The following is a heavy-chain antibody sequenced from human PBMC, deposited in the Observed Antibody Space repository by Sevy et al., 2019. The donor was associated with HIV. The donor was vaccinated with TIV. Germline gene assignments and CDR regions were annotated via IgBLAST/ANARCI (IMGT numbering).Heavy chain of an antibody. CDR1: GFTVSGNY. CDR2: IDSGGST. D-gene: IGHD3-22*01. CDR3: ARDRYYDASGYYYYYYGMDV. J-gene: IGHJ6*02. Sequence: GGSLRLSREASGFTVSGNYMAWVRLAPGKGLEWVSLIDSGGSTYYADSVKGRFTISRDNAKNTLYLQMNPLRAEDTAVYFCARDRYYDASGYYYYYYGMDVWGQGTTVTVSS. V-gene: IGHV3-66*01.